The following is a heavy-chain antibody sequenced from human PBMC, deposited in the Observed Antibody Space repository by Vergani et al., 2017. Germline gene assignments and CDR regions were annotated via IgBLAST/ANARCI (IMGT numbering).Heavy chain of an antibody. V-gene: IGHV1-8*01. CDR2: MNPNSGNT. Sequence: QVQLVQSGAAVKKPGASVKVSCKASGYTFTSYDINWVRQATGQGLEWMGWMNPNSGNTGYAQKFQGRVTMTRNTSISTAYMELSSLRSEDTAVYYCARGGYSYGYGTKRITINWSGRFDPWGQGTLVTVSS. D-gene: IGHD5-18*01. CDR1: GYTFTSYD. CDR3: ARGGYSYGYGTKRITINWSGRFDP. J-gene: IGHJ5*02.